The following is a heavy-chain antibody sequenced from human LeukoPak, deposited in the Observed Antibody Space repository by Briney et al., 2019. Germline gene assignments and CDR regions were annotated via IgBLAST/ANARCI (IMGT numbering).Heavy chain of an antibody. J-gene: IGHJ4*02. D-gene: IGHD2-21*02. Sequence: GGSLRLSCAGSDFSFITYAMHWVRQAPGKGLEWVSGITWNSGSVVYADSVKGRFTISRDNAKNSLYLQMNSLRTEDTALYYCAKDGSCISRSGNDCWTHFDYWGQGTLVTVSS. CDR1: DFSFITYA. V-gene: IGHV3-9*01. CDR3: AKDGSCISRSGNDCWTHFDY. CDR2: ITWNSGSV.